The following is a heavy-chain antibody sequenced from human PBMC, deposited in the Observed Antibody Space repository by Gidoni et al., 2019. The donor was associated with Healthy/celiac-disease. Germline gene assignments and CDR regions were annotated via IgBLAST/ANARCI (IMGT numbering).Heavy chain of an antibody. V-gene: IGHV1-69-2*01. D-gene: IGHD1-26*01. J-gene: IGHJ4*02. CDR2: VDPEDDET. Sequence: EVQLVQSGAAVKKPGATVKISCKVSGYTFTAYYMHWVQQAPGKGLEWMGLVDPEDDETIYAEKFQGRVTITADTSTDTAYMELSSLRSEDTAVYYCATDAPYTGIVGAIQGYWGQGTLVTVSS. CDR1: GYTFTAYY. CDR3: ATDAPYTGIVGAIQGY.